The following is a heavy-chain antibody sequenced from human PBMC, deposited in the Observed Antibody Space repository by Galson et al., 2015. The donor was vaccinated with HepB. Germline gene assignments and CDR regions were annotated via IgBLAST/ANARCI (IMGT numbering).Heavy chain of an antibody. Sequence: SLRLSCAVSGFTFSGSAIHWVRQASVKGLEWVGRIRSKTNTYATAYGESVKGRFTISRDDSRNTPYLQMNSLKTAATAEYSCMYYRDDYLRGGDWDQGTRGNVSS. CDR3: MYYRDDYLRGGD. V-gene: IGHV3-73*01. CDR1: GFTFSGSA. CDR2: IRSKTNTYAT. J-gene: IGHJ4*02. D-gene: IGHD2-8*01.